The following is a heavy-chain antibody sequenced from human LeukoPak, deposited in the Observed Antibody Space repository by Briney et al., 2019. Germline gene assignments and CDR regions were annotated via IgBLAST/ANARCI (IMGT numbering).Heavy chain of an antibody. V-gene: IGHV3-53*01. J-gene: IGHJ4*02. CDR2: IYSGTI. CDR3: ARRAGAYSHPYDY. CDR1: GLTVSSNS. Sequence: GGSLRLSCAASGLTVSSNSMSWVRQAPGKGLEWVSFIYSGTIHYSDSVKGRFTISRDNSKNTLYLQMNSLRAEDTAVYYCARRAGAYSHPYDYWGQGTLVTVSS. D-gene: IGHD4/OR15-4a*01.